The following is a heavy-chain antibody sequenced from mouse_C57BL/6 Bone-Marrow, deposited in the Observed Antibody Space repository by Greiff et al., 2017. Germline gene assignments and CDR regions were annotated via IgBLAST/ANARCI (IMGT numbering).Heavy chain of an antibody. Sequence: QVQLQQSGAELAKPGASVKLSCKASGYTFTSYWMHWVKQRPGQGLEWIGYINPSSGYTKYNQKFKDKATLTADKSSSTAYMQLSSLTDEDSAVYYCSPYDYDVAYWGQGTLVTVSA. CDR2: INPSSGYT. CDR1: GYTFTSYW. D-gene: IGHD2-4*01. J-gene: IGHJ3*01. CDR3: SPYDYDVAY. V-gene: IGHV1-7*01.